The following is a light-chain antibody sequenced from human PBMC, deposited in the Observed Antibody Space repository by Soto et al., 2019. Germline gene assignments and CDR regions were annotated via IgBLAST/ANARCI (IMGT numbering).Light chain of an antibody. V-gene: IGKV3-11*01. CDR2: DAS. Sequence: EIVLTQSPATLSLSPGERATLSCRASQSVSSYLAWYQQKPGQAPRPLIYDASNRATGIPARFSGSGSGTDFTLTISSLEPEDFAVYYCQQRSNWPTITFGQGTRLEMK. J-gene: IGKJ5*01. CDR3: QQRSNWPTIT. CDR1: QSVSSY.